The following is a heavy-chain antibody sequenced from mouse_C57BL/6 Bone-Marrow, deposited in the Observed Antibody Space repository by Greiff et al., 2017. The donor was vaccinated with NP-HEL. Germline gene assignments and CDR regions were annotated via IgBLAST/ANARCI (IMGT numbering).Heavy chain of an antibody. J-gene: IGHJ3*01. CDR3: ARGDYYGSEPLLFAY. Sequence: EVKLVESEGGLVQPGSSMKLSCTASGFTFSDYYMAWVRQVPEKGLEWVANINYDGSSTYYLDSLKSRFIISRDNAKNILYLQMSSLKSEDTATYYCARGDYYGSEPLLFAYWGQGTLVTVSA. V-gene: IGHV5-16*01. CDR2: INYDGSST. CDR1: GFTFSDYY. D-gene: IGHD1-1*01.